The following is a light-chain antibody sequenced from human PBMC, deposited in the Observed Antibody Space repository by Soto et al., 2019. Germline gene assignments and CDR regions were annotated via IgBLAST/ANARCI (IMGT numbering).Light chain of an antibody. CDR1: KSDIGTYNH. CDR2: GVS. V-gene: IGLV2-14*01. Sequence: QSALTQPASVSGSLGQSITISCTGTKSDIGTYNHVSWYQQHPGRAPKLILYGVSDRPSGVSNRFSGSKSGNTASLTISGRQAEDEADYYCNSFTIRNTWVFGGGTKLTVL. CDR3: NSFTIRNTWV. J-gene: IGLJ3*02.